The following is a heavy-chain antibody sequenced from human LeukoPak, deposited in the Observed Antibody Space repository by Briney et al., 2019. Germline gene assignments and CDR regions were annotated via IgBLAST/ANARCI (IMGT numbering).Heavy chain of an antibody. D-gene: IGHD2-2*01. J-gene: IGHJ4*02. Sequence: PGGSLRLSCAASGFTFSSYDMHWVRQVTGKGLEWVSSIDTAGDTYYPGSVKGRFTISGENAKNSLYLQMNSLRAGDTAVYYCVRRCSSSSCPLDYWGQGTLVTVSS. CDR1: GFTFSSYD. CDR2: IDTAGDT. V-gene: IGHV3-13*01. CDR3: VRRCSSSSCPLDY.